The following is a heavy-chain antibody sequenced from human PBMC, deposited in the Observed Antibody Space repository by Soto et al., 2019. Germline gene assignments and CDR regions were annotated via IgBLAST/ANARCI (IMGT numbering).Heavy chain of an antibody. CDR1: GGSFSGYY. J-gene: IGHJ4*02. CDR3: ARGPLISYYSSSGSRGRGYFDF. Sequence: SETLSLTCAVSGGSFSGYYWNWIRQPPGKGLEWLGEISRSGSATYNPSLKGRVTMSVDTSKNQISLNVTSVTAADTDVYYCARGPLISYYSSSGSRGRGYFDFWGQGTLVTVSS. CDR2: ISRSGSA. D-gene: IGHD3-10*01. V-gene: IGHV4-34*01.